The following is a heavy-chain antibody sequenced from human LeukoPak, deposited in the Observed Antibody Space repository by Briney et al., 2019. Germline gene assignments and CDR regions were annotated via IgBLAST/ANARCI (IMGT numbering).Heavy chain of an antibody. Sequence: SVKVSCKASGGTFSSYAISWVRQAPGQGLEWMGRIIPILGIANYAQKFQGRVTITADKSTSTAYMELSRLRSEYTAVYYCAIFLSTYYYDSSGYSIPVDYWGQGTLVTVSS. D-gene: IGHD3-22*01. V-gene: IGHV1-69*04. CDR2: IIPILGIA. CDR3: AIFLSTYYYDSSGYSIPVDY. J-gene: IGHJ4*02. CDR1: GGTFSSYA.